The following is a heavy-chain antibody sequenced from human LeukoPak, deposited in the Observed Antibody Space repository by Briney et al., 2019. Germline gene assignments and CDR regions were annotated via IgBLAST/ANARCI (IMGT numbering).Heavy chain of an antibody. CDR3: ARVGVDYDYVWGSYPLDY. CDR2: INPSGGST. CDR1: GYTFTSYY. V-gene: IGHV1-46*01. Sequence: ASVKVSCEASGYTFTSYYMHWVRQAPGQGLEWMGIINPSGGSTSYAQKFQGRVTMTRDTSTSTVYMELSSLRSEDTAVYYCARVGVDYDYVWGSYPLDYWGQGTLVTVSS. J-gene: IGHJ4*02. D-gene: IGHD3-16*02.